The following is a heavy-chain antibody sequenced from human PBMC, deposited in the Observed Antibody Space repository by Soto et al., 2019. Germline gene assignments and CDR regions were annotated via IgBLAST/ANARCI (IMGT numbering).Heavy chain of an antibody. CDR2: INSDGSST. CDR3: ARDANYAMDV. Sequence: QPGWSLRLSCAASGFTFSSYWMHLVRQPPGKGLVWVSRINSDGSSTTYADSVKGRFTISRDVAKNTLYLQMNSLRAGDTAVYYCARDANYAMDVWGDGTTVTVSS. CDR1: GFTFSSYW. V-gene: IGHV3-74*01. J-gene: IGHJ6*04.